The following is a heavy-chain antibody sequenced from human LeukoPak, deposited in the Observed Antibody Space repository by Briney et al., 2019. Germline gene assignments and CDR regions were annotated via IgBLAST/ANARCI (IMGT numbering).Heavy chain of an antibody. CDR1: GGSISSYY. J-gene: IGHJ4*02. D-gene: IGHD3-22*01. Sequence: PSETLSLTCTVSGGSISSYYWSWIRQPPGKGLEWIGYIYYSGSTNYNPSLKSRVTISVDTSKNQFSLKLSSVTAAGTAVYYCARQPTQWNYYDSSGYYFFDYWGQGTLVTVSS. CDR3: ARQPTQWNYYDSSGYYFFDY. V-gene: IGHV4-59*08. CDR2: IYYSGST.